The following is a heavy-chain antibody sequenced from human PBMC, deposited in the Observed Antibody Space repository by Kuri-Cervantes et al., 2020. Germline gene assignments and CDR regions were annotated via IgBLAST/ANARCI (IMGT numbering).Heavy chain of an antibody. CDR2: IPYDGSNK. V-gene: IGHV3-30-3*01. J-gene: IGHJ4*02. D-gene: IGHD6-19*01. Sequence: GESLKISCAASGFTFSSYAMHWVRQAPGKGLEWVAVIPYDGSNKYYADSVKGRLTISRDNSKNTLYLQMNSLRAEDTAVYYCARDTHSSGWFYYFDYWGQGTLVTVSS. CDR3: ARDTHSSGWFYYFDY. CDR1: GFTFSSYA.